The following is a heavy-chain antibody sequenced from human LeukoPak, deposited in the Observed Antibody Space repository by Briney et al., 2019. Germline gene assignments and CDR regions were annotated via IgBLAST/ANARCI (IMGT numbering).Heavy chain of an antibody. V-gene: IGHV3-23*01. J-gene: IGHJ4*02. CDR1: GFTFSSYA. D-gene: IGHD5-24*01. CDR2: ISGSTAGT. Sequence: GGSLRLSCAASGFTFSSYAMNWVRQAPGKGLEWVSAISGSTAGTRYADSVKGRFTISRDNSENTLYLQMNRLRAEDTAVYYCAKGRWLQNYFDYWGQGTLVTVSS. CDR3: AKGRWLQNYFDY.